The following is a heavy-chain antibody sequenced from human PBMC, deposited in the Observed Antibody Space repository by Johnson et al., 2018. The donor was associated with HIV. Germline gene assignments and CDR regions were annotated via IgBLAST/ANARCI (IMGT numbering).Heavy chain of an antibody. J-gene: IGHJ3*01. CDR1: GFIVGTKY. CDR3: ARGVLAFDL. CDR2: ITTAGDT. D-gene: IGHD5/OR15-5a*01. V-gene: IGHV3-13*01. Sequence: VQLVESGGGLVQSGGSLRLACVASGFIVGTKYMSWVRQAPGKGLEWVSVITTAGDTYYPGSVKGRFTIFRENVKNSLYLQMNSLRAGDTAVYYCARGVLAFDLWGQGTMVTVS.